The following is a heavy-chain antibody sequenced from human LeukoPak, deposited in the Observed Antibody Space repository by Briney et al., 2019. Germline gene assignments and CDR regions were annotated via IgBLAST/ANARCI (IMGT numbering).Heavy chain of an antibody. CDR3: ARDSTDAFDI. Sequence: GGPLRLSCAASGFTFSSYSMNWVRQAPGKGLEWVSSISSGSTYIYYADSVKGRFTISRDNAEKSLYLQMNSLRAEDTAVYYCARDSTDAFDIWGQGTMVTVSS. CDR1: GFTFSSYS. V-gene: IGHV3-21*01. J-gene: IGHJ3*02. CDR2: ISSGSTYI.